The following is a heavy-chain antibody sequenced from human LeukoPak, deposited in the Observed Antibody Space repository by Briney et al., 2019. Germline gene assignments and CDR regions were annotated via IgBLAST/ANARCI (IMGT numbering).Heavy chain of an antibody. V-gene: IGHV3-21*01. CDR1: GFTFSSYS. Sequence: GGSLRLSCAASGFTFSSYSMNWVRQAPGKGLEWVSSISSSSSYIYYADSVKGRFTISRDNAKNSLYLQMNSLRAEDTAVYYCARARSYYDSSGYLAYWGQGTLVTVSS. CDR2: ISSSSSYI. D-gene: IGHD3-22*01. J-gene: IGHJ4*02. CDR3: ARARSYYDSSGYLAY.